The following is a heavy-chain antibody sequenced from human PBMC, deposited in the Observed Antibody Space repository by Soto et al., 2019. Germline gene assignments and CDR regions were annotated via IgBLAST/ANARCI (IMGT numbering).Heavy chain of an antibody. Sequence: GGSLRLSCAASGFTFSSYAMHWVRQAPGKGLEWVAVISYDGSNKYYADSVKGRFTISRDNSKNTLYLQMNSLRAEDTAVYYCARSVYSSLYYFDYWGQGTLVTVSS. CDR1: GFTFSSYA. CDR2: ISYDGSNK. D-gene: IGHD6-13*01. CDR3: ARSVYSSLYYFDY. V-gene: IGHV3-30-3*01. J-gene: IGHJ4*02.